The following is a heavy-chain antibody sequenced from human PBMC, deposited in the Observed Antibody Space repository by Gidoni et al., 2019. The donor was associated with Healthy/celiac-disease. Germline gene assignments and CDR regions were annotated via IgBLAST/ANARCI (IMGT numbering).Heavy chain of an antibody. D-gene: IGHD3-22*01. V-gene: IGHV2-26*01. CDR2: IFSIDEK. Sequence: QVTLKESGPVLVKPTETLTLTCTVSGFSLSNARMGVSWIRQPPGKALEWLAHIFSIDEKSYSTSLKSRLTISKDTSKSQVVLTMTNMDPVDTATYYCARFLYDSSGYYYVGYFDYWGQGTLVTVSS. CDR3: ARFLYDSSGYYYVGYFDY. CDR1: GFSLSNARMG. J-gene: IGHJ4*02.